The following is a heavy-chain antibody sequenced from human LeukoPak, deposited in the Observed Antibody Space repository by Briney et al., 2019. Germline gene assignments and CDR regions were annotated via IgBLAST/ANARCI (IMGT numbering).Heavy chain of an antibody. CDR2: ISSGSSTI. Sequence: GGSLRLSCAASGFTFSTYSMSWVRQAPGKGLEWVSYISSGSSTIYYADSVKGRFTISRDNAKNSLYLQMNSLRVEDTATYYCIDYNGAGSHGDYWGQGTLVTVSS. CDR3: IDYNGAGSHGDY. CDR1: GFTFSTYS. V-gene: IGHV3-48*04. J-gene: IGHJ4*02. D-gene: IGHD3-10*01.